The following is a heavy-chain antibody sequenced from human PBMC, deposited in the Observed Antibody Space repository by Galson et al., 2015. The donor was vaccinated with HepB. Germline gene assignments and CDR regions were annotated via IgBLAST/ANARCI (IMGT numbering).Heavy chain of an antibody. CDR2: IYYSGST. CDR3: ARVLWGYVVVPAAPHERWFDP. V-gene: IGHV4-31*03. D-gene: IGHD2-2*01. J-gene: IGHJ5*02. CDR1: GGSISSGGYY. Sequence: TLSLTCTVSGGSISSGGYYWSWIRQHPGKSLEWIGYIYYSGSTYYNPSLKSRVTISVDTSKNQFSLKLSSVTAADTAVYYCARVLWGYVVVPAAPHERWFDPWGQGTLVTVSS.